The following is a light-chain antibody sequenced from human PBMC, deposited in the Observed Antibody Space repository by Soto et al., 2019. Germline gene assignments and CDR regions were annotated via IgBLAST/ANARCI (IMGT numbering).Light chain of an antibody. CDR1: QSVSSN. J-gene: IGKJ1*01. V-gene: IGKV3-15*01. Sequence: EIVMTQSPANLSLSPGERATLSCRASQSVSSNLAWYQQKPGQAPSLLIFGASTRATGIPARFSGSGSGTEFTLNISSLQSEDFAVYYCQHYNNWPPGTFGQGTKVDIK. CDR2: GAS. CDR3: QHYNNWPPGT.